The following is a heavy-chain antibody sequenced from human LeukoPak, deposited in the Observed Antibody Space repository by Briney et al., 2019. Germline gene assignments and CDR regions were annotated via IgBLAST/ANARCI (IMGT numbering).Heavy chain of an antibody. D-gene: IGHD6-13*01. V-gene: IGHV7-4-1*02. J-gene: IGHJ4*02. CDR2: INTNTGNP. CDR1: GYTFTNYA. CDR3: AREGRSGSSWYLAN. Sequence: ASVKVSCKASGYTFTNYAVNWVRQAPGQGLEWMGWINTNTGNPTYAQGFTGRFVFSLDTSVSTAYLQISSLKAEDTAVCYCAREGRSGSSWYLANWGQGVLVTVSS.